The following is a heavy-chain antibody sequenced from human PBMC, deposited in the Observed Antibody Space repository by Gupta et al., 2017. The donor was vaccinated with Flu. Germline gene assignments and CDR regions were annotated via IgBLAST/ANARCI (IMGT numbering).Heavy chain of an antibody. CDR2: ISGSGGST. CDR1: GFTFSSYA. Sequence: EVQLLESGGGLVQPGGSLRLSCAASGFTFSSYAMSWVRQAPGKGLEWVSAISGSGGSTYYADSVKGRFTISRDNSKNTLYLQMNSLRAEDTAVYYCAKLPYYYDSSGYYLGAFDIWGQGTMVTVSS. J-gene: IGHJ3*02. D-gene: IGHD3-22*01. V-gene: IGHV3-23*01. CDR3: AKLPYYYDSSGYYLGAFDI.